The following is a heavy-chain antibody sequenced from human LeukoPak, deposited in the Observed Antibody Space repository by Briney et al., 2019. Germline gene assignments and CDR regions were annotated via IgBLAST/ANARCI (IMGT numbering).Heavy chain of an antibody. CDR1: GYTFTMNG. V-gene: IGHV1-46*01. D-gene: IGHD3-9*01. Sequence: ASVKVSCKASGYTFTMNGISWVRQAPGQGLEWMGIINPSGGSPNYAQKFQGRVTMTRDTSATTVYMELSSLRSEDTAVYFCARDLTSRTGHFDYWGQGTLVTVSS. CDR2: INPSGGSP. J-gene: IGHJ4*02. CDR3: ARDLTSRTGHFDY.